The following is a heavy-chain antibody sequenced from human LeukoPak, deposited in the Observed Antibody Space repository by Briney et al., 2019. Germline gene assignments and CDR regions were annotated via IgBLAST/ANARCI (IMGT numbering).Heavy chain of an antibody. Sequence: SETLSLTCTVSGGSISSRPYYWGWVRQSPGKGLEWIGTISYSGTTYYNPSVKSRVTISLDTSKNQFSLKLSSVTAADTAIYYCARDFSSSSSVYYYYYMDVWGKGTTVTVSS. D-gene: IGHD6-6*01. J-gene: IGHJ6*03. CDR3: ARDFSSSSSVYYYYYMDV. CDR1: GGSISSRPYY. CDR2: ISYSGTT. V-gene: IGHV4-39*07.